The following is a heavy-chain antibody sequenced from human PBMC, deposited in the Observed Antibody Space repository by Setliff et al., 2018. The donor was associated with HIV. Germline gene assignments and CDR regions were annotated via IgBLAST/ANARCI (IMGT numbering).Heavy chain of an antibody. CDR2: INHSGST. J-gene: IGHJ3*02. D-gene: IGHD3-16*01. V-gene: IGHV4-34*01. CDR3: ARVGAGGAFDI. Sequence: SETLSLTCAVYGGSFSGYYWSWIRQPPGKGLEWIGEINHSGSTNYNPSLKSRVTISVDTSKNQFSLKLSSVTAADTAVYYCARVGAGGAFDIWGQGTMVTVSS. CDR1: GGSFSGYY.